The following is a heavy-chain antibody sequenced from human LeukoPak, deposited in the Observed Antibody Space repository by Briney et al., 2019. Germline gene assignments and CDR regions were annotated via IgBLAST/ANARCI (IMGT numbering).Heavy chain of an antibody. CDR3: ARGDIVVVPAALLGFDY. D-gene: IGHD2-2*01. J-gene: IGHJ4*02. CDR1: GGSISRGGYY. V-gene: IGHV4-31*03. CDR2: IYYSGST. Sequence: PSETLSLTCTVSGGSISRGGYYWSWIRQHPGKGLEGMGYIYYSGSTYYNPSLKSRVTISVDTSKNQFSLKLSSVTAADTAVYYCARGDIVVVPAALLGFDYWGQGTLVTVSS.